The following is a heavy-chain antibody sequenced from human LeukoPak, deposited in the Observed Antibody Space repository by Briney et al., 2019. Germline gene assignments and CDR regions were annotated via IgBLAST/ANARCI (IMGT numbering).Heavy chain of an antibody. J-gene: IGHJ4*02. D-gene: IGHD4-17*01. CDR1: GGSVSSGGYY. CDR2: IYYSGRT. V-gene: IGHV4-31*03. Sequence: SQTLSLICTVSGGSVSSGGYYWTWIRQHPGKGLEWLGYIYYSGRTYYNPSLKSRITISLDTSENRFSLNLTSVSAADTAFYYCARSSDYGDYDWGQGTLVTVSS. CDR3: ARSSDYGDYD.